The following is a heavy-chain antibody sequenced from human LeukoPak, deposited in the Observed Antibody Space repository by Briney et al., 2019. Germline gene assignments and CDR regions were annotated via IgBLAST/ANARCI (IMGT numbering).Heavy chain of an antibody. J-gene: IGHJ5*02. CDR1: GGSISSSSYY. V-gene: IGHV4-39*01. CDR2: IYYSGRT. CDR3: ARLTLMPTIFRFDP. Sequence: SETLSLTCTVSGGSISSSSYYWGWIRQPPGKGLEWIGSIYYSGRTYYNPSLKSRVTISVDTSKNQFSLKLSSVTAADTAVYYCARLTLMPTIFRFDPWGQGTLVTVSS. D-gene: IGHD3-3*01.